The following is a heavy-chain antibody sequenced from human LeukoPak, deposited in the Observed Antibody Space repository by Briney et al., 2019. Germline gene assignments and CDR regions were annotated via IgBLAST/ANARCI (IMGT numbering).Heavy chain of an antibody. J-gene: IGHJ4*02. CDR2: ISAYNGNT. V-gene: IGHV1-18*01. Sequence: ASVKVSCKASGYTFTSYGISWVRQAPGQGLEWMGWISAYNGNTNYAQKLQGRVTMTADTSTSTAYMELRSLRSDDTAVYYCARVVLQGRELFFYYWGQGTLVTVSS. D-gene: IGHD1-7*01. CDR1: GYTFTSYG. CDR3: ARVVLQGRELFFYY.